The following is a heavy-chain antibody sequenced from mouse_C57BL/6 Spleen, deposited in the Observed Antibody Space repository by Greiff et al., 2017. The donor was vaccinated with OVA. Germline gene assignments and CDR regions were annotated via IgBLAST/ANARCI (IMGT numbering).Heavy chain of an antibody. D-gene: IGHD2-12*01. J-gene: IGHJ1*03. Sequence: EVKLMESGGGLVKPGGSLKLSCAASGFTFSSYAMSWVRQTPEKRLEWVATISDGGSYTYYPDNVKARFTISRDNAKNNLYLQMSHLKSEDTAMYYCARDRDDGDWYFDVWGTGTTVTVSS. CDR1: GFTFSSYA. CDR3: ARDRDDGDWYFDV. CDR2: ISDGGSYT. V-gene: IGHV5-4*01.